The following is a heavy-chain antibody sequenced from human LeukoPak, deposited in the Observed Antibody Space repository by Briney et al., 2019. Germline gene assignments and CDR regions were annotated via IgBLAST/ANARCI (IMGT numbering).Heavy chain of an antibody. J-gene: IGHJ4*02. D-gene: IGHD3-9*01. CDR2: ISYDGSNK. CDR1: GFTFSSSA. CDR3: ARDLDSYFDY. V-gene: IGHV3-30-3*01. Sequence: GGSLRLSCAASGFTFSSSAMHWVRQAPGKGLEWVAVISYDGSNKDYADSVKGRFTISGDNSKNTLYLQMNSLRAEDTAVYYCARDLDSYFDYWGQGTLVTVSS.